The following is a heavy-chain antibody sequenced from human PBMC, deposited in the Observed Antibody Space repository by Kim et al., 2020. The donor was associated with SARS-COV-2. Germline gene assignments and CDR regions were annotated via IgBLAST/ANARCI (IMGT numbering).Heavy chain of an antibody. V-gene: IGHV3-64D*06. D-gene: IGHD3-9*01. Sequence: GSLRLSCSASGFTFSSYAMHWVRQAPGKGLEYVSAISSNGGSTYYADSVKGRFTISRDNSKNTLYLQMSSLRAEDTAVYYCVKDRGLAVRYFDWLLAGRGFDYWGQGTLVTVSS. J-gene: IGHJ4*02. CDR3: VKDRGLAVRYFDWLLAGRGFDY. CDR1: GFTFSSYA. CDR2: ISSNGGST.